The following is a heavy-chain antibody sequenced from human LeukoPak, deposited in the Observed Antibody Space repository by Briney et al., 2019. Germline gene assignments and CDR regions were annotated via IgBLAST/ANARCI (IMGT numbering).Heavy chain of an antibody. CDR3: ATAPILRGEGGEHYKYGMDV. CDR1: VGSISSGNW. J-gene: IGHJ6*02. CDR2: IYHNGTH. Sequence: SETLSLTCAVSVGSISSGNWWTWVRQSPGKGLEWIGEIYHNGTHNYNPSLKSRVTISADTFKNHFSLKLTSVTAADTAVYYCATAPILRGEGGEHYKYGMDVWGQGTTVTVSS. V-gene: IGHV4-4*02. D-gene: IGHD2-2*02.